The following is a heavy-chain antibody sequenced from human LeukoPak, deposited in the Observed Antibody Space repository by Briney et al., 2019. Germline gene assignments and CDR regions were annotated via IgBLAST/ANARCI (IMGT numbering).Heavy chain of an antibody. CDR1: GYTFTDYY. CDR2: MNPNSGGT. CDR3: APRRVAADKGFDY. Sequence: ASVKVSCKASGYTFTDYYMHWMRQAPGQGPDWMGWMNPNSGGTNYAQKFQGRVTMTRDTSITTDYMELSSLRSDDTAVYYCAPRRVAADKGFDYWGQGTLVTVSS. V-gene: IGHV1-2*02. D-gene: IGHD6-19*01. J-gene: IGHJ4*02.